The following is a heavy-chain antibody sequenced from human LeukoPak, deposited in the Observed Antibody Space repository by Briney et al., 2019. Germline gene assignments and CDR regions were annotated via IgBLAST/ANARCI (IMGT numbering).Heavy chain of an antibody. CDR3: AKDSGIAAAGTEFDY. CDR2: ISGSGGST. CDR1: GFTFSSYA. V-gene: IGHV3-23*01. J-gene: IGHJ4*02. Sequence: GGSLRLSCAASGFTFSSYAMSWVRQAPGKGLKWVSAISGSGGSTYYADSVKGRFTISRDNSKNPLYLQMNSLRAEDTAVYYCAKDSGIAAAGTEFDYWGQGTLVTVSS. D-gene: IGHD6-13*01.